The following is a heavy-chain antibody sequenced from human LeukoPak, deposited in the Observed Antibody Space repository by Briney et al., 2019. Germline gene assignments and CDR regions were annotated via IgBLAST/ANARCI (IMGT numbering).Heavy chain of an antibody. CDR3: ARAEYDFWSGYYNY. V-gene: IGHV3-7*01. CDR2: IKQDGSEK. D-gene: IGHD3-3*01. CDR1: GFTFSSYW. J-gene: IGHJ4*02. Sequence: GGSLRLSCAASGFTFSSYWMSWVRQAPGKGLEWVANIKQDGSEKYYVDSVEGRFTISRDNAKNSLYLQMNSLRAEDTAVYYCARAEYDFWSGYYNYWGQGTLVTVSS.